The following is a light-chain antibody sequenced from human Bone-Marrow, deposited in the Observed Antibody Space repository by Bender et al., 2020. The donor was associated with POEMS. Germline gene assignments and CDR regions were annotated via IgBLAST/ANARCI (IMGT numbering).Light chain of an antibody. Sequence: QSVLTQPPSVSGAPGQRVTISCTGSSSNIGAGYAVHWYQQVAGTAPKLLISGDRPRPSGVPDRFSGFKSGTSASLVISDLQAEDEARYYCQSYDSRLAAVVFGGGTELTVL. CDR1: SSNIGAGYA. CDR3: QSYDSRLAAVV. CDR2: GDR. V-gene: IGLV1-40*01. J-gene: IGLJ2*01.